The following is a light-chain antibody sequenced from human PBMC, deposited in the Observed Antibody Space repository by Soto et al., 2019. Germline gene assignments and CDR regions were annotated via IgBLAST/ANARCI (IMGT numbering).Light chain of an antibody. CDR1: QSVSSN. CDR3: QQYGSSPPRT. CDR2: GAS. Sequence: IVLTQSPATLSVSPGERATLSCRASQSVSSNLAWHQQRPGQAPRLLIYGASTRATDVPDRFSGSGSGADFTLSISRLEPEDFAVYYCQQYGSSPPRTFGQGTKVDIK. V-gene: IGKV3-20*01. J-gene: IGKJ1*01.